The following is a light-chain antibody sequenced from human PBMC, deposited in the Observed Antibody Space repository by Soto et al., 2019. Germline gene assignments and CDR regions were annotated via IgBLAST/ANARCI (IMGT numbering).Light chain of an antibody. CDR3: SSYTTSSSYV. Sequence: QSALTQPASVSGSPGQSITMSCTGTSSDVGGYDYVSWYQQHPGEVPKLIIFEVSSRPAWISNRFSDSKSGNTASLTISGLQAEEEADYYCSSYTTSSSYVFGTGTKVTVL. CDR2: EVS. J-gene: IGLJ1*01. CDR1: SSDVGGYDY. V-gene: IGLV2-14*01.